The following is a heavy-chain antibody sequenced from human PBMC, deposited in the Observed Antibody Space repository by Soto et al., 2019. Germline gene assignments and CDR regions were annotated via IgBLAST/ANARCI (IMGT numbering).Heavy chain of an antibody. Sequence: QVQLQESGPGLVRPSETLSLTCTVSGDSISSSSYYWGWIRQPPGKGLEWIASIYYSGSTYYNPSLKSRVTISVDTSMNQFSLKLTSVTAADMSVYYCARHDETPTHPGWRWFDPWGRGTLVSVSS. CDR1: GDSISSSSYY. J-gene: IGHJ5*02. CDR2: IYYSGST. CDR3: ARHDETPTHPGWRWFDP. V-gene: IGHV4-39*01. D-gene: IGHD2-15*01.